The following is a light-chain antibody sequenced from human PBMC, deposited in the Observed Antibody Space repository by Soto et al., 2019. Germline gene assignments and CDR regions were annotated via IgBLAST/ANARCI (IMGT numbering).Light chain of an antibody. V-gene: IGKV3-15*01. J-gene: IGKJ4*01. Sequence: ILMTQSPATLSVSRGESATLSCRPSQSINSNLAWYQQKPGQAPRLLMFRASIRAAGFPARFSGSGSGTEFNITISSLQSEDSAVYYCQQYNNWPRASFRGGTKVDIK. CDR3: QQYNNWPRAS. CDR2: RAS. CDR1: QSINSN.